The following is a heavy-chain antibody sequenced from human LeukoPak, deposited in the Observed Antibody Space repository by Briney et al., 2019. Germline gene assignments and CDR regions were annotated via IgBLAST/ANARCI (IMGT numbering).Heavy chain of an antibody. D-gene: IGHD3-16*01. Sequence: PGGSLRLSCAASGFTFSNAWMHWVRQAPGKGLVWVSRINAAGGFTSYADSVKGRFTISRDNSKNTLYLQMNSLRAEDTAVYYCAKEAGNTFSFDYWGQGTLVTVSS. CDR2: INAAGGFT. CDR1: GFTFSNAW. V-gene: IGHV3-74*01. J-gene: IGHJ4*02. CDR3: AKEAGNTFSFDY.